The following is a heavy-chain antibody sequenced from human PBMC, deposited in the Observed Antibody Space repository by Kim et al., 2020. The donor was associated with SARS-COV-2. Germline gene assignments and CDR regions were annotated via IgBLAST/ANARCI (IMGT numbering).Heavy chain of an antibody. CDR3: ARGSVSYGFDS. V-gene: IGHV3-74*01. CDR1: GFTFSDHW. J-gene: IGHJ4*02. D-gene: IGHD3-10*01. CDR2: INADRSVI. Sequence: GGSLRLSCAASGFTFSDHWMHWVRQAPGKGPVWVSRINADRSVIEYAASVKGRFTISRDNAKSTLDLQMNSLRPEDTAVYYCARGSVSYGFDSWCQGILV.